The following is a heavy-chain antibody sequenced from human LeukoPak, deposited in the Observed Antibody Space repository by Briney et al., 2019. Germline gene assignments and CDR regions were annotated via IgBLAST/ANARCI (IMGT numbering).Heavy chain of an antibody. V-gene: IGHV3-53*01. CDR3: ARSPKSYGSGSYYIDY. D-gene: IGHD3-10*01. CDR2: IYSGGST. CDR1: GFTVSSNY. Sequence: PGGSLRLSCAASGFTVSSNYMSWVRQAPGKGLEWVPVIYSGGSTCYADSVKGRFTISRDNSKNTLYLQMNSLRAEDTAVYYCARSPKSYGSGSYYIDYWGQGTLVTVSS. J-gene: IGHJ4*02.